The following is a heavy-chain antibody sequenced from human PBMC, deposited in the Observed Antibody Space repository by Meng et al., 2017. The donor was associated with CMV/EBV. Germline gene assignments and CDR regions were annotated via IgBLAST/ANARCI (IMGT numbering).Heavy chain of an antibody. CDR3: ARGPLGEYSNYDAP. J-gene: IGHJ5*02. Sequence: GRGGQSGVKGKKPGDSLKVSCKASGYTFTGYYMHCVRQAPGQGLEWMGWINPNSGGTNYAQKFQGRVTMTRDTSISTAYMELSRLRSDDTAVYYCARGPLGEYSNYDAPWGQGTLVTVSS. CDR1: GYTFTGYY. V-gene: IGHV1-2*02. CDR2: INPNSGGT. D-gene: IGHD4-11*01.